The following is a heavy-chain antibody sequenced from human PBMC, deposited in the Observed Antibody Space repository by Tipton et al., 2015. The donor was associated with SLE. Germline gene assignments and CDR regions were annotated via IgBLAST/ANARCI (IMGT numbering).Heavy chain of an antibody. Sequence: SLRLSCAASGLTFSTYAMTWVRQTPGKGLEWVSSIRGSGSNTFYADSVQGRFTISRDNSKNTLYLQMNSLRVEDTAVYYCAKDPNGDYVGAFDSWGQGTMVTVSS. V-gene: IGHV3-23*01. D-gene: IGHD4-17*01. CDR3: AKDPNGDYVGAFDS. J-gene: IGHJ3*02. CDR1: GLTFSTYA. CDR2: IRGSGSNT.